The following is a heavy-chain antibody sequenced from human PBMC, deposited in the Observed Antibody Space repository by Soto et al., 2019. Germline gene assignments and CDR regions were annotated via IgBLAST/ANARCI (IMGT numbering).Heavy chain of an antibody. Sequence: QVQLVESGGGVVQPGRSLRLSCAASGFSFSISPMHWVRQAPGKGPEWVALISYDGTNKFYADSVKGRFTISRDNSKSTLYWHVDSLRPEDAAVYYCARDPKTTGGQHWAFNYFDSWGQGTLVTVSS. CDR1: GFSFSISP. CDR3: ARDPKTTGGQHWAFNYFDS. J-gene: IGHJ4*02. V-gene: IGHV3-30-3*01. D-gene: IGHD2-8*02. CDR2: ISYDGTNK.